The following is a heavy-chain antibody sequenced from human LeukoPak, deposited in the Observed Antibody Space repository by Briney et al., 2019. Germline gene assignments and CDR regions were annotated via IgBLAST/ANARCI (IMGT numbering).Heavy chain of an antibody. J-gene: IGHJ3*02. CDR3: ARSYGGDAFDI. CDR2: ISWNSGSI. Sequence: GGSLRLSCAASGFTFDDYAMHWVRHAPGKGLEWVSGISWNSGSIGYADSVKGRFTISRDNAKNSLYLQVNSLRAEDTAVYYCARSYGGDAFDIWGQGTMVTVSS. CDR1: GFTFDDYA. V-gene: IGHV3-9*01. D-gene: IGHD3-10*01.